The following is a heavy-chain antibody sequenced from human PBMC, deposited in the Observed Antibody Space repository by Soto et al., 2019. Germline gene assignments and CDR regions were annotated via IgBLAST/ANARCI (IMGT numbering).Heavy chain of an antibody. CDR1: GFSLTTSGVG. Sequence: QITLKESGPTLVKPTQTLTLTCTFSGFSLTTSGVGVGWIRQPPGKALEWLALIYGVDDKRYSPSLKSRLTITGDTSKNQVVRTMTNMDPVDTATYYCAHRHYYGSGNLGMDVWGQGTTVTVSS. CDR3: AHRHYYGSGNLGMDV. J-gene: IGHJ6*02. D-gene: IGHD3-10*01. CDR2: IYGVDDK. V-gene: IGHV2-5*02.